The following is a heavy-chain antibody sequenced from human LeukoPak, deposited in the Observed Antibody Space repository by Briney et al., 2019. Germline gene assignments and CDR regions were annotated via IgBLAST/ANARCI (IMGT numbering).Heavy chain of an antibody. D-gene: IGHD6-13*01. J-gene: IGHJ4*02. Sequence: AGGSLRLSCAASGFTFSSYSMNWVRQAPGKGLEWVALIPYDGSNKYYADSVKGRFTVSRDSSKNTLYLQMNSLRAEDTAVYYCVRGAYSSSWLNFDYWGQGTLVTVSS. V-gene: IGHV3-30*03. CDR1: GFTFSSYS. CDR3: VRGAYSSSWLNFDY. CDR2: IPYDGSNK.